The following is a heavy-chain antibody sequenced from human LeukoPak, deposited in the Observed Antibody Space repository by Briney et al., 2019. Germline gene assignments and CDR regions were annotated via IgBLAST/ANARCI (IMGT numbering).Heavy chain of an antibody. V-gene: IGHV4-34*01. CDR3: ARVLYPEGDDY. CDR1: GGSFSGYY. J-gene: IGHJ4*02. D-gene: IGHD3-16*01. Sequence: PSETLSLTCAVYGGSFSGYYWSWIRQPPGKGLEWIGEINHSGSTNYNPSHKSRVTISVDTSKNQFSLKLSSVTAADTTAYYCARVLYPEGDDYWGQGTLVTVSS. CDR2: INHSGST.